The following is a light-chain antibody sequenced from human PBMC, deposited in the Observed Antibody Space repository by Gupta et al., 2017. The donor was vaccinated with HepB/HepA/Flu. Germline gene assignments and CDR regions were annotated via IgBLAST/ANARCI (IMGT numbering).Light chain of an antibody. V-gene: IGLV1-51*02. CDR3: GTWDNSLRGGV. CDR1: SSNIGNNY. Sequence: QSVLTQPPSVSAAAGQKVTISCSGSSSNIGNNYVSWYQQLPGTAPKLLIYESNKRPSEIPDRFSASKSGTSATLGITGLQTGDEADYYCGTWDNSLRGGVVGTGTKVTVL. J-gene: IGLJ1*01. CDR2: ESN.